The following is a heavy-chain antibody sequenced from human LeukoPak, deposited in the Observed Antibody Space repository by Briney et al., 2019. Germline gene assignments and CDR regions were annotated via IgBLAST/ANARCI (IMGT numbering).Heavy chain of an antibody. CDR2: MNPNSGNT. J-gene: IGHJ5*02. CDR1: GYTFTSYD. CDR3: ARSRVSCGADWFDP. Sequence: ASVKVSCKASGYTFTSYDINWVRQATGQGLEWMGWMNPNSGNTGYAQKFQGRVTITRNTSISTAYMELSSLRSEDTAVYYCARSRVSCGADWFDPRGQGTLVTVSS. D-gene: IGHD5/OR15-5a*01. V-gene: IGHV1-8*03.